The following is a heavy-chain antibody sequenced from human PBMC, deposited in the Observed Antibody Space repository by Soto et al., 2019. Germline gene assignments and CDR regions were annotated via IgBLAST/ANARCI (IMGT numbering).Heavy chain of an antibody. CDR3: ARVSSSSWYDWFDP. CDR2: INPNSGGT. CDR1: GYTFTGYY. J-gene: IGHJ5*02. V-gene: IGHV1-2*04. Sequence: ASVKVSCKASGYTFTGYYMHWVRQAPGQGLEWMGWINPNSGGTNYAQKFQGWVTMTRDTSISTAYMELSRLRSDDTAVYYCARVSSSSWYDWFDPWGQGTLVTVSS. D-gene: IGHD6-13*01.